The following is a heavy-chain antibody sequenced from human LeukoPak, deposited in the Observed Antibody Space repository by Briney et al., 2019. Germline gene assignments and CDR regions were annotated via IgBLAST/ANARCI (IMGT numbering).Heavy chain of an antibody. Sequence: ASVKVTCKASGYTFTGYYMHWVRQAPGQGLEWMGWINPNSGGTNYAQKFQGRVTMTRDTSISTAYMELSRLRSDDTAVYYCARAGALDSQQDVWGQGTTVTVSS. J-gene: IGHJ6*02. CDR3: ARAGALDSQQDV. CDR1: GYTFTGYY. V-gene: IGHV1-2*02. D-gene: IGHD3-9*01. CDR2: INPNSGGT.